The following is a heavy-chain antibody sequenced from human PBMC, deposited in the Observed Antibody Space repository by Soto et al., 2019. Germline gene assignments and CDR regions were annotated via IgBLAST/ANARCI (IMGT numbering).Heavy chain of an antibody. Sequence: ELQLVESGGGLVKPGGSLRLSCAASGFIFSGYSMNWVRQAPGKGLEWVSSISSSSSYTYYADSMKGRFTISRDNAKNSLYLQMNSLRAEDTAVYYCAKDQPGYSYGYGLGYWGQGPLVSVSS. J-gene: IGHJ4*02. V-gene: IGHV3-21*01. D-gene: IGHD5-18*01. CDR3: AKDQPGYSYGYGLGY. CDR1: GFIFSGYS. CDR2: ISSSSSYT.